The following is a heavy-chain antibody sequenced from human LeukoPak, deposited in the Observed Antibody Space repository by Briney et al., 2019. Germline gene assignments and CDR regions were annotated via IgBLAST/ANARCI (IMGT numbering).Heavy chain of an antibody. J-gene: IGHJ3*02. Sequence: PGRSLRLSCAASEFTFSIYGMHWVRQAPGKGLEWVAVISYDGSNKQYVDSVKGRFTISRDNSKNTLYLQMNSLRAEDTAVYYCAKDFGSSSGYWDDAFDIWGQGTMVTVSS. CDR2: ISYDGSNK. CDR3: AKDFGSSSGYWDDAFDI. CDR1: EFTFSIYG. V-gene: IGHV3-30*18. D-gene: IGHD3-22*01.